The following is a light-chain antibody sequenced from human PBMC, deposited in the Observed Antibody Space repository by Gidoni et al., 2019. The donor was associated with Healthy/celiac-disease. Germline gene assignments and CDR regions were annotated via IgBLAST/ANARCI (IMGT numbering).Light chain of an antibody. J-gene: IGKJ1*01. CDR3: QQYYSSPRWT. CDR2: WAS. V-gene: IGKV4-1*01. CDR1: QSVLYSSNNKNY. Sequence: DIVMTQSPDSLAVSLGERATINCKSSQSVLYSSNNKNYLAWYQQKPGQPPKLLIYWASTRESGVPDRFSGSGSGTGFTLTISSLQAEDVAVYYCQQYYSSPRWTFGQGTKVEIK.